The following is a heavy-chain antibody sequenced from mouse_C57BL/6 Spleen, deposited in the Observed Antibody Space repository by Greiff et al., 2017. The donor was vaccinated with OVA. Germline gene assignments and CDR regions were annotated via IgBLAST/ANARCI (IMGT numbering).Heavy chain of an antibody. CDR1: GYTFTSYG. Sequence: LQESGAELARPGASVKLSCKASGYTFTSYGISWVKQRTGQGLEWIGEIYPRSGNTYYNEKFKGKATLTADKSSSTAYMELRSLTSEDSAVYYCARALITVVPNYYAMDYWGQGTSVTVSS. CDR2: IYPRSGNT. D-gene: IGHD1-1*01. V-gene: IGHV1-81*01. CDR3: ARALITVVPNYYAMDY. J-gene: IGHJ4*01.